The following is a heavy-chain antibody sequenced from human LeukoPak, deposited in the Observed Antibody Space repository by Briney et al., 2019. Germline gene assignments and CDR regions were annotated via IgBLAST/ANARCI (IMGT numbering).Heavy chain of an antibody. CDR3: ARAAFPPTATTYLNWFHP. V-gene: IGHV1-2*02. CDR2: INPNNGGT. D-gene: IGHD1-1*01. J-gene: IGHJ5*02. CDR1: GYTFTGYY. Sequence: ASVKVSFKASGYTFTGYYMHWVRQAPGQGLEWMGWINPNNGGTNYAQNFQGRVAMTRDTSISTVYMELSRLRSDGTALYYCARAAFPPTATTYLNWFHPCGQGTLVTVSS.